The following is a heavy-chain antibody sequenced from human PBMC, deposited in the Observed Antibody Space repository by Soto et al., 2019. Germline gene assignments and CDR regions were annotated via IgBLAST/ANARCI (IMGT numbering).Heavy chain of an antibody. CDR3: ARGEAVGATTAFDI. D-gene: IGHD1-26*01. CDR1: GYTFTGYY. V-gene: IGHV1-2*04. Sequence: ASVKVSCKASGYTFTGYYMHWVRQAPGQGLEWMGWINPNSGGTNYAQKFQGWVTMTRDTSISTAYMELSRLRSDDTAEYYCARGEAVGATTAFDIWGQGTMVTVSS. CDR2: INPNSGGT. J-gene: IGHJ3*02.